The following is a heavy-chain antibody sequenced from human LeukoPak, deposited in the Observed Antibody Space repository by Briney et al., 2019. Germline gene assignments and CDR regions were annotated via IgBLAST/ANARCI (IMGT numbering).Heavy chain of an antibody. CDR1: GYIFTSYW. J-gene: IGHJ4*02. D-gene: IGHD6-19*01. Sequence: GESLKISCKGSGYIFTSYWIGWVRQMPGKGLEWMGIIYPGDSDTRYSPSFQGQVTISADKPISTAYLQWSSLKASDTAMYYCARQPYSSGWYYPVDYWGQGTLVTVSS. V-gene: IGHV5-51*01. CDR2: IYPGDSDT. CDR3: ARQPYSSGWYYPVDY.